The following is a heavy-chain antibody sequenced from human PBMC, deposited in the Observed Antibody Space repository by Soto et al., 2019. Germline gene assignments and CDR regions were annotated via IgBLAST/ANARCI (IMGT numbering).Heavy chain of an antibody. CDR2: ISAYNGNT. V-gene: IGHV1-18*01. D-gene: IGHD3-3*01. CDR3: AQSLYGFWSGLNWFDP. J-gene: IGHJ5*02. Sequence: QVQLVQSGAEVKKPGASVKVSCKASGYTFTSYGISWVRQAPGQGLEWMGWISAYNGNTNYAQKLQGRVTMTTGTCTSTAYIGRRSLRPDDPAVYYCAQSLYGFWSGLNWFDPRGQGTLVTVSS. CDR1: GYTFTSYG.